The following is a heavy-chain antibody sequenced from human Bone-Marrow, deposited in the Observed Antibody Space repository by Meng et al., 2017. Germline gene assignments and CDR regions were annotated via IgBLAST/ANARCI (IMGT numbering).Heavy chain of an antibody. V-gene: IGHV4-34*01. CDR2: INHSGST. D-gene: IGHD2-2*01. CDR1: GGSFSGYY. Sequence: QGQLQHGGPGLLKPSETLSLTFAVYGGSFSGYYWSWIRQPPGKGLEWIGEINHSGSTNYNPSLKSRVTISVDTSKNQFSLKLSSVTAADTAVYYCARGRGTMPYWYFDLWGRGTLVTVSS. J-gene: IGHJ2*01. CDR3: ARGRGTMPYWYFDL.